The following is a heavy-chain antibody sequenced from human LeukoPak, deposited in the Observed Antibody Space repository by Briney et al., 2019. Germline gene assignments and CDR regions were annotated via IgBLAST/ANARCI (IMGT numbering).Heavy chain of an antibody. J-gene: IGHJ4*02. Sequence: PGGSLRFSCATSGFTFRSYVMSWVRQAPGKGLEWVSSISSSSSYIYYADSVKGRFTISRDNAKNSLYLQMNSLRAEDTAVYYCAREQWLGEFDYWGQGTLVTVSS. CDR3: AREQWLGEFDY. V-gene: IGHV3-21*01. CDR2: ISSSSSYI. D-gene: IGHD6-19*01. CDR1: GFTFRSYV.